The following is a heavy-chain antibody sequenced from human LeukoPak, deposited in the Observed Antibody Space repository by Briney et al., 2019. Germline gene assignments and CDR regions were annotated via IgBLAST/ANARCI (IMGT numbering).Heavy chain of an antibody. Sequence: SETLSLTCTVSGGAISGYYWSWIRQPPGKGLEWIGYISSSGSTKYNPSLKSRVTISVDTSKNQFSLSLRSVTAADTAVYYCARTVGTNTYLDNWGQGTLVTVSS. CDR3: ARTVGTNTYLDN. V-gene: IGHV4-59*01. D-gene: IGHD4-23*01. CDR2: ISSSGST. CDR1: GGAISGYY. J-gene: IGHJ4*02.